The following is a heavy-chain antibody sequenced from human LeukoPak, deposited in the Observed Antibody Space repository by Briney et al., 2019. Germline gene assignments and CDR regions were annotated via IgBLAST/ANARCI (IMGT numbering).Heavy chain of an antibody. Sequence: PGGSLRLSCAASGFTFSKHGMNWVRQSPGKGLEWVANIKQDGSETYYVDSVKGRFTISRDNAKNSLYLQMNSLRAEDTAVYYCATESFYHSDYWGQGTLVTVSS. CDR1: GFTFSKHG. J-gene: IGHJ4*02. D-gene: IGHD2-2*01. CDR3: ATESFYHSDY. CDR2: IKQDGSET. V-gene: IGHV3-7*01.